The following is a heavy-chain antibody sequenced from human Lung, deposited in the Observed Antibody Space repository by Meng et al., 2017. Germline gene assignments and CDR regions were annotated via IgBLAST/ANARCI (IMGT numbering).Heavy chain of an antibody. CDR3: VGTIGYYYAMAY. CDR2: IYYSGST. J-gene: IGHJ4*02. Sequence: QVQLQESGPGLVKPSQTLSLTRTVSGGSISSGGYYWSWIRQYPGKGLEWIGYIYYSGSTYYNPSLRTRVTISLDTSKNQFSLKLSSVTAADTAVYYCVGTIGYYYAMAYWGQGTLVTVSS. V-gene: IGHV4-31*03. CDR1: GGSISSGGYY. D-gene: IGHD3-22*01.